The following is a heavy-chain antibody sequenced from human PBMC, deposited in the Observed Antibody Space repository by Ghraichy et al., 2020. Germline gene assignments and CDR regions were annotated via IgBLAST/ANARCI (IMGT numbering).Heavy chain of an antibody. J-gene: IGHJ3*02. Sequence: SETLSLTCTVSGASISSGGYYWSWIRQHPGKGLEWVGYIYYSGATLHNPSLKSRAAISVDSSKNQFSLALNAVTAADTAGYYCARPHDYGDNHAFDIWGRGRMVTVGS. D-gene: IGHD4-17*01. CDR3: ARPHDYGDNHAFDI. CDR2: IYYSGAT. V-gene: IGHV4-31*03. CDR1: GASISSGGYY.